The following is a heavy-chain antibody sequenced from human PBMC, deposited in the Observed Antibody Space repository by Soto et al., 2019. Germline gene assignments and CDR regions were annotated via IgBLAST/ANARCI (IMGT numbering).Heavy chain of an antibody. CDR3: ARETSIAAPGAFDI. D-gene: IGHD6-6*01. Sequence: EVQLVESGGGLVQPGGSLRLSCAASGFTFSSYDMHWVRQATGKGLEWVSAIGTAGDTYYPGSVKGRFTISRENDKNSLYLQMNSLRAGDTAVYYCARETSIAAPGAFDIWGQGTMVTVSS. V-gene: IGHV3-13*01. CDR2: IGTAGDT. CDR1: GFTFSSYD. J-gene: IGHJ3*02.